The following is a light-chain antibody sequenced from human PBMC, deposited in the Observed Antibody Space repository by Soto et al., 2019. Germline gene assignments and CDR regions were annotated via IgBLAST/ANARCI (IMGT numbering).Light chain of an antibody. J-gene: IGKJ1*01. Sequence: DIQMTQSPSSLSASVGDRVTITCRASQSISTYLNWYQQKPGKAPKLLILVASTLPSGVPSRFSGSGSGTDFTPTISSLQPEDFATYYCQQSYSNTQTFGQGTKVEIK. V-gene: IGKV1-39*01. CDR1: QSISTY. CDR2: VAS. CDR3: QQSYSNTQT.